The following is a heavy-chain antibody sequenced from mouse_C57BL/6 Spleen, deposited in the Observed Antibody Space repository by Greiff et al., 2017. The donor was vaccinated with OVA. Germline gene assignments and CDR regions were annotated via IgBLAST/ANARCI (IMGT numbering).Heavy chain of an antibody. Sequence: VQLQQSGAELVRPGSSVKLSCKASGYTFTSYWMHWVKQRPIQGLEWIGNIDPSDGETHYNQKFKDKATLTVDKSSSTAYLQLRSLTSGDSAVDDCALESTVVATNYFDYWGQGTTLTVSS. CDR1: GYTFTSYW. D-gene: IGHD1-1*01. V-gene: IGHV1-52*01. J-gene: IGHJ2*01. CDR2: IDPSDGET. CDR3: ALESTVVATNYFDY.